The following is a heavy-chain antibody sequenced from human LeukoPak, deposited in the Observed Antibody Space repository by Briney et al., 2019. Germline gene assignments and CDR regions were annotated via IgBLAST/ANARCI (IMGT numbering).Heavy chain of an antibody. CDR3: AGSRIGYSDSSGFFDS. J-gene: IGHJ4*02. CDR2: IHYSGST. V-gene: IGHV4-31*03. CDR1: GGSISSGGYY. Sequence: PSETLSLTCTVSGGSISSGGYYWSWMRQHPGKGLEWIGYIHYSGSTYYSPSLKSRVTISVDTSKNQFSLKLSSVTAADTAVYYCAGSRIGYSDSSGFFDSWGQGTLVTVSS. D-gene: IGHD3-22*01.